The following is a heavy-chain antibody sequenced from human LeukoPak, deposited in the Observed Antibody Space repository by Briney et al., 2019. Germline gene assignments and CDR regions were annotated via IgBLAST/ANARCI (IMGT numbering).Heavy chain of an antibody. Sequence: GGSLRLSCAASGFTFSSYAMSWIRQAPGKGLEWVSLIYSGGSTYYADSVKGRFTISRDNSKNTLYLQMNTLRAEDTAVYYCARVGRAFTSGTTHPNWFDPWGQGTLVTVSS. J-gene: IGHJ5*02. CDR2: IYSGGST. V-gene: IGHV3-53*01. CDR1: GFTFSSYA. D-gene: IGHD1-1*01. CDR3: ARVGRAFTSGTTHPNWFDP.